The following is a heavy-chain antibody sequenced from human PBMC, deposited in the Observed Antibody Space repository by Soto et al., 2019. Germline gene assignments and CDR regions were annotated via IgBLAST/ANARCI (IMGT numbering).Heavy chain of an antibody. J-gene: IGHJ3*02. CDR1: GFTFSTYG. CDR3: AKDIGAAAAGTFFGFDI. CDR2: IWYHGNTY. V-gene: IGHV3-30*02. Sequence: GGSLRLSCTTSGFTFSTYGMHWVRQVQSKGLEWVATIWYHGNTYYYKDSIKGRSTISRDNAKNSLFLQMNSLRAEDTALYYCAKDIGAAAAGTFFGFDIWGQGTMVTVSS. D-gene: IGHD6-13*01.